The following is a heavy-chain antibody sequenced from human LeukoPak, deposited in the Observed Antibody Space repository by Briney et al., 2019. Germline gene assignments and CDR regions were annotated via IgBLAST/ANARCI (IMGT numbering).Heavy chain of an antibody. D-gene: IGHD3-9*01. J-gene: IGHJ4*02. CDR1: GFTFSSYG. Sequence: GGSLRLSCAASGFTFSSYGMHWVRQAPGKGLEWVAFIRYDGSNKYYADSVKGRFTISRDNSKNTLYLQMNSLRAEDTAVYYCAKAILGYDILTGYYSGVENGLDYWGQGTLVTVSS. CDR2: IRYDGSNK. V-gene: IGHV3-30*02. CDR3: AKAILGYDILTGYYSGVENGLDY.